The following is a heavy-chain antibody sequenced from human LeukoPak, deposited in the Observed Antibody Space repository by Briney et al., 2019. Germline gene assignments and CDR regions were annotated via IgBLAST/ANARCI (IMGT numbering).Heavy chain of an antibody. CDR3: ARPRSSNWDVFDY. D-gene: IGHD2-2*01. V-gene: IGHV1-69*06. Sequence: ASVKVSCKASGGTFSNHAINWVRQARGQGLEWMGSIIPLSGTTNYAQEFQGRVTVSADMSSSTAYMDLSSLRSDDTAVSYCARPRSSNWDVFDYWGQGTLVTVSS. CDR2: IIPLSGTT. CDR1: GGTFSNHA. J-gene: IGHJ4*02.